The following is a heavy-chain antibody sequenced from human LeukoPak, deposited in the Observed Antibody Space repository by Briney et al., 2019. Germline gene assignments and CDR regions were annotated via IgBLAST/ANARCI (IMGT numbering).Heavy chain of an antibody. V-gene: IGHV4-59*12. J-gene: IGHJ6*03. CDR2: IYHSGST. CDR3: ARRGSYYYDSSGYRITSGYYYYMDV. CDR1: DDSISSYY. D-gene: IGHD3-22*01. Sequence: SETLSLTCTVSDDSISSYYWSWLRQPPGKGLEWLGNIYHSGSTNYNPSLKSRVTISVNPSKNQFSLKLNSVTAADTAVYYCARRGSYYYDSSGYRITSGYYYYMDVWGKGTTVTISS.